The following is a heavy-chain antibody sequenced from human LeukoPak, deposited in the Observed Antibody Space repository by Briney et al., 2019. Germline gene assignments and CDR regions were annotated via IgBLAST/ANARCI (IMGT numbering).Heavy chain of an antibody. CDR1: GHTFTSYY. CDR2: INPSGGST. CDR3: ARNLGMNSNWVAFDI. V-gene: IGHV1-46*01. J-gene: IGHJ3*02. D-gene: IGHD4-11*01. Sequence: ASVKVSCKASGHTFTSYYLYWVRQAPGQGLEWMGIINPSGGSTSYAQKFQGRVTMTRDTSTSTVYMELSSLRSEDTAVYYCARNLGMNSNWVAFDIWGQGTMVTVSS.